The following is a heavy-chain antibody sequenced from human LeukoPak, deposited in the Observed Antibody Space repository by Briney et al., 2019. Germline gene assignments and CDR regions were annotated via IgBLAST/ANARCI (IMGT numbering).Heavy chain of an antibody. J-gene: IGHJ5*02. CDR1: GGSVSSGYYY. D-gene: IGHD6-19*01. V-gene: IGHV4-61*01. CDR2: VYYSGST. CDR3: ATVTGSGWFDP. Sequence: SETLSLTCTVSGGSVSSGYYYWSWIRQPPGKGLEYIEYVYYSGSTNYNPSLKSRAIISVDTSKNQFSLKLSSVTAADTTVYYCATVTGSGWFDPWGQGTLVTVSS.